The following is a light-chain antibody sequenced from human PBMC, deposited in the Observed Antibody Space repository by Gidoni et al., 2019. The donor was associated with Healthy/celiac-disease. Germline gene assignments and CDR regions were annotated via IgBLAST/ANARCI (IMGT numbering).Light chain of an antibody. CDR3: RQTYSPPVT. Sequence: DIQMTQSPSSLSASVGDRVTITFRASQSISSYLNWYQQKPGKAPKLLIYAASSLQTGFPSRFSGSGSGTDFTLTISSLQPEDFAIYYCRQTYSPPVTFGQXTKLGIK. CDR1: QSISSY. J-gene: IGKJ2*01. CDR2: AAS. V-gene: IGKV1-39*01.